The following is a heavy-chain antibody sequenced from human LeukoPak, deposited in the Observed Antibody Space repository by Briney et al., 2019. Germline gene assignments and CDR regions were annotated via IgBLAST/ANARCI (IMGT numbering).Heavy chain of an antibody. CDR1: GYTFTSYY. V-gene: IGHV1-46*01. D-gene: IGHD3-22*01. Sequence: ASVTLSFKAAGYTFTSYYMHWVRQAPGQGLEWMGIINPSGGSTSYARKFQGRVTMTRDTSTSTDYMELSSLRSEDTAVYYCSRGFSGMYYWDNNGPEYWGQGTLFTVSS. CDR3: SRGFSGMYYWDNNGPEY. J-gene: IGHJ4*02. CDR2: INPSGGST.